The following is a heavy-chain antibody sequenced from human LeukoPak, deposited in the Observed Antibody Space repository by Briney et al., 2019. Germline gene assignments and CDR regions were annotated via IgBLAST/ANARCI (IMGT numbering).Heavy chain of an antibody. CDR1: GGTFSSYA. CDR3: AREIAAAGTGSLGSGSYYYYYYMDV. Sequence: ASVKVSCKASGGTFSSYAISWVRQAPGQGLEWMGGIIPIFGTANYAQKFQGRVTITADKSTSTAYMELSSLRSEDTAVYYCAREIAAAGTGSLGSGSYYYYYYMDVWGKGTTVTISS. J-gene: IGHJ6*03. V-gene: IGHV1-69*06. CDR2: IIPIFGTA. D-gene: IGHD6-13*01.